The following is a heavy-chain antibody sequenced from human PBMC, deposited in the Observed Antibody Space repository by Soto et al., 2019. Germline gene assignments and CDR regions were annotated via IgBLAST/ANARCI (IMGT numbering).Heavy chain of an antibody. CDR2: INGGNGHT. Sequence: ASVKVSCKASGYTFSTYALHWVRQAPGQGLEWMGWINGGNGHTRYSQKFKDRVTISRDTPASTAYMELSGLRSEDTAVYYCARDLYSGYDPYFDYWGQGTLVTSPQ. CDR3: ARDLYSGYDPYFDY. D-gene: IGHD5-12*01. V-gene: IGHV1-3*01. J-gene: IGHJ4*02. CDR1: GYTFSTYA.